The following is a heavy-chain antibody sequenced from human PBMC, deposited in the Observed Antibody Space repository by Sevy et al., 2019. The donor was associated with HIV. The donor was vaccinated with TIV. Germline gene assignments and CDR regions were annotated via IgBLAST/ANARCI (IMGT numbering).Heavy chain of an antibody. CDR1: GFTFSGSA. CDR2: IRYKANGNAT. Sequence: GGSLRLSCAASGFTFSGSAMHWVRQASGKGLEWVGRIRYKANGNATAYAASVKGRFTISRDDSKNTVYLQMNSLKTEDTAIYYCCTVDNSGYYVDYWGQRILVTVSS. J-gene: IGHJ4*02. CDR3: CTVDNSGYYVDY. V-gene: IGHV3-73*01. D-gene: IGHD3-22*01.